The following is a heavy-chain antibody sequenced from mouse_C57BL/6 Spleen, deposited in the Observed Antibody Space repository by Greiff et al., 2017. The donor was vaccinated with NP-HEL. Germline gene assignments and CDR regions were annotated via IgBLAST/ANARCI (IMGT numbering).Heavy chain of an antibody. CDR2: IDPSDSET. J-gene: IGHJ3*01. CDR1: GYTLTSYW. Sequence: VKLQQPGAELVRPGSSVKLSCKASGYTLTSYWMHWVKQRPTQGLEWIGNIDPSDSETHYNQKFKDKATLTVEKSSSTAYMQHSSRTTEDAAVYYCARENRGFAYWGQGTLVTVSA. CDR3: ARENRGFAY. V-gene: IGHV1-52*01.